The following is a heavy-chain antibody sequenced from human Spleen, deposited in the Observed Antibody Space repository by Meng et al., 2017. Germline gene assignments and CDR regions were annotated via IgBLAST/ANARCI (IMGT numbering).Heavy chain of an antibody. Sequence: LKISCAASGFTFSSYEMNWVRQAPGKGLEWVSYISSSGSTIYYADSVKGRFTISRDNAKTSLYLQMNSLRAEDTAVYYCARRGATAIFAFDIWGQGTMVTVSS. CDR2: ISSSGSTI. CDR3: ARRGATAIFAFDI. J-gene: IGHJ3*02. V-gene: IGHV3-48*03. D-gene: IGHD2-21*02. CDR1: GFTFSSYE.